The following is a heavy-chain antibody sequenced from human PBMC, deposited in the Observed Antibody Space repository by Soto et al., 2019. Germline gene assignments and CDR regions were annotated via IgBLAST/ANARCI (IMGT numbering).Heavy chain of an antibody. CDR2: ISGGGEFT. Sequence: GVLRLSCAASGITFSSYAMTWVRQAPGKGLEWVSSISGGGEFTSYADSVKGRFTISRDNSKSTVYLQMDSLRAEDTALYYCAKDLVGIVYFDIIAYWGQGALVTVSS. J-gene: IGHJ4*02. V-gene: IGHV3-23*01. CDR3: AKDLVGIVYFDIIAY. D-gene: IGHD3-22*01. CDR1: GITFSSYA.